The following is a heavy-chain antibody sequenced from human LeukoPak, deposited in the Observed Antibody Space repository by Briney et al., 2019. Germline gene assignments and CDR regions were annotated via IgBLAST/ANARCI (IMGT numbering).Heavy chain of an antibody. J-gene: IGHJ5*02. CDR2: IWYDGSNK. CDR1: GFTFSSYG. D-gene: IGHD4-17*01. CDR3: ARDRTTVATYGWFDP. Sequence: GGSLRLSCAASGFTFSSYGMHWVRQAPGKGLEWVAVIWYDGSNKYYADSVKGRFTISRDNSKNTLYLQMNSLRAEDTAVYYCARDRTTVATYGWFDPWGQGTLVTVSS. V-gene: IGHV3-33*01.